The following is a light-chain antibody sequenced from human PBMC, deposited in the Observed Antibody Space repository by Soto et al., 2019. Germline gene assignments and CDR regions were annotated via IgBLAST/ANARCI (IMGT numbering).Light chain of an antibody. CDR3: QQYNNWPRT. Sequence: EIVLTQSPATLSVSPGERATLSCTASQSVSGDLAWYQQRPGQAPRLFIYGASTRVTGFPARFSGSGSGTEFTLTISSLQSEDFAVYYCQQYNNWPRTFGQGTKVEIK. CDR1: QSVSGD. CDR2: GAS. J-gene: IGKJ1*01. V-gene: IGKV3-15*01.